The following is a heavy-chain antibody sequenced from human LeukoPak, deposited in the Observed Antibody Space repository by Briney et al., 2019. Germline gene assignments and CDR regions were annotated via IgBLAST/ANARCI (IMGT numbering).Heavy chain of an antibody. V-gene: IGHV3-23*01. Sequence: PGGSLRLSCAASGFTFSTHAMTWVRQALEKGLEWVSSIDSSGDYTFYADSVKGRFTISRDNSKDTLYLQLSGLRAEDTAIYYCGKEFSSGWFFWGQGTLVSVSS. D-gene: IGHD6-13*01. CDR2: IDSSGDYT. CDR3: GKEFSSGWFF. CDR1: GFTFSTHA. J-gene: IGHJ4*02.